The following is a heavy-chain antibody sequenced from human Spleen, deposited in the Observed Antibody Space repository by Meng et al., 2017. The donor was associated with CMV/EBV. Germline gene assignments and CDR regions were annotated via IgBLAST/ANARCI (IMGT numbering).Heavy chain of an antibody. CDR2: INHSGST. Sequence: LPCAVYGGSFSGYYWSWIRQPPGKGLEWIGEINHSGSTNYNPSLKSRVTISVDTSKNQFSLKLSSVTAADTAVYYCARETSRKGFDYWGQGTLVTVSS. CDR3: ARETSRKGFDY. V-gene: IGHV4-34*01. CDR1: GGSFSGYY. D-gene: IGHD2/OR15-2a*01. J-gene: IGHJ4*02.